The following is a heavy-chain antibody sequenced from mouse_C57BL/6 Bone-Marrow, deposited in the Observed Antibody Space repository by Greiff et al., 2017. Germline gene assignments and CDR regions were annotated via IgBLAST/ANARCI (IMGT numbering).Heavy chain of an antibody. Sequence: EVQLQQSGAELVRPGASVKLSCTASGFNIKDDYMHWVKQRPEQGLEWIGWIDPENGDTESASKFQGKATITADTSSNTAYLQLSSLTSEDTAVYYCTTWGTTVVAPYYFDYWGQGTTLTVSS. D-gene: IGHD1-1*01. V-gene: IGHV14-4*01. CDR2: IDPENGDT. J-gene: IGHJ2*01. CDR3: TTWGTTVVAPYYFDY. CDR1: GFNIKDDY.